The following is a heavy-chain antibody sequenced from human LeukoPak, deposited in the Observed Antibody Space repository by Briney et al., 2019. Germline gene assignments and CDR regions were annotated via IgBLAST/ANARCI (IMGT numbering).Heavy chain of an antibody. D-gene: IGHD1-26*01. J-gene: IGHJ6*02. CDR1: GFTVSSNY. CDR3: ARVRVGATADYYYYYGMDV. Sequence: GGSLRLSCAASGFTVSSNYMSWVRQAPRKGLEWVSVIYSGGSAYYADSVKGRFTISRHNSKNTLYLQMNSLRAEDTAVYYCARVRVGATADYYYYYGMDVWGQGTTVTVSS. V-gene: IGHV3-53*04. CDR2: IYSGGSA.